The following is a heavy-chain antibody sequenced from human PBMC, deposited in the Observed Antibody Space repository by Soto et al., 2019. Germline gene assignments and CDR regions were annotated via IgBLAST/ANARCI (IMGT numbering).Heavy chain of an antibody. CDR1: GYSISSGYY. D-gene: IGHD3-16*01. CDR3: ARVMGYFDY. V-gene: IGHV4-38-2*01. Sequence: SETLSLTCAVSGYSISSGYYWGWSRQPPGKGLEWIGGIYHSGSTYYNPSLKSRVTISVDTSKNQFSLKVRFVTAADTAVYYCARVMGYFDYWGQGTLVTVSS. CDR2: IYHSGST. J-gene: IGHJ4*02.